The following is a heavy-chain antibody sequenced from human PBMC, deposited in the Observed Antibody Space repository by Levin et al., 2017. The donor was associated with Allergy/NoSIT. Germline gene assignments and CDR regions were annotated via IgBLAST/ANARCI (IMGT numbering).Heavy chain of an antibody. J-gene: IGHJ3*02. CDR1: GFTFSSYS. CDR2: ISSSSSYI. V-gene: IGHV3-21*01. Sequence: GGSLRLPCAASGFTFSSYSMNWVRQAPGKGLEWVSSISSSSSYIYYADSVKGRFTISRDNAKNSLYLQMNSLRAEDTAVYYCARVRSPGAFDIWGQGTMVTVSS. CDR3: ARVRSPGAFDI.